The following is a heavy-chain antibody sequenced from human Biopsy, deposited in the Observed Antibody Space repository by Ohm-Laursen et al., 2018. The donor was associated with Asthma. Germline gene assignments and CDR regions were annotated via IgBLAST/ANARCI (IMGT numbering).Heavy chain of an antibody. CDR3: ARGDSSGWSHYYFDY. J-gene: IGHJ4*02. Sequence: SLRLSCAASVFTVSRDHMFWVRQAPGKGLEWVSVIYSGGTSDTADSVRGRFTISRDFYKNTLYLQMDSLRAEDTVVYYCARGDSSGWSHYYFDYWGQGTLVTVSS. CDR1: VFTVSRDH. CDR2: IYSGGTS. D-gene: IGHD6-19*01. V-gene: IGHV3-53*01.